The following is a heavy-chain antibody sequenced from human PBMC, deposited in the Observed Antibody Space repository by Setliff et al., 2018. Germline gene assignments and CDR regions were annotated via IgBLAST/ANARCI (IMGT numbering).Heavy chain of an antibody. Sequence: GGSLRLSCVTSGFAFTSYDMTWVRQAPGKGLEWVASINNGGVSADYTDSVKGRFTISRDNSRSTLYLQMKSLRAEDTAIYYCATSTITTYYFDYWGHGTLVTVSS. J-gene: IGHJ4*01. CDR2: INNGGVSA. CDR3: ATSTITTYYFDY. CDR1: GFAFTSYD. V-gene: IGHV3-23*01. D-gene: IGHD4-4*01.